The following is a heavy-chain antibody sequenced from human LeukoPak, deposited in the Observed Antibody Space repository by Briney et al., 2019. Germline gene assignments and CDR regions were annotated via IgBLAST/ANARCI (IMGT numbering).Heavy chain of an antibody. V-gene: IGHV4-38-2*02. CDR3: ARNYDSSGYYYYYYMDV. CDR2: IYHSGST. CDR1: GYSISSGYY. Sequence: PSETLSLTCTVSGYSISSGYYWGWIRQPPGKGLEWIGSIYHSGSTYYNPSLKSRVTISVDKSKNQFSLKLSSVTAADTAVYYCARNYDSSGYYYYYYMDVWGKGTTVTVSS. J-gene: IGHJ6*03. D-gene: IGHD3-22*01.